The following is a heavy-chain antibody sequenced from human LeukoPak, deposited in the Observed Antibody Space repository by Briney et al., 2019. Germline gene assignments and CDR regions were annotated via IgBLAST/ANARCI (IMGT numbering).Heavy chain of an antibody. J-gene: IGHJ5*02. CDR1: GFTFSNYW. D-gene: IGHD5-24*01. CDR3: ARASNPWLQLT. CDR2: IKQDGSEK. Sequence: GGSLRLSCAASGFTFSNYWMIWVRQAPGKGLEWVGNIKQDGSEKRYADSVRGRFTIPRDSAQTSLYLQMNSLRAEDTAVYYCARASNPWLQLTWGQGTLVTVSS. V-gene: IGHV3-7*05.